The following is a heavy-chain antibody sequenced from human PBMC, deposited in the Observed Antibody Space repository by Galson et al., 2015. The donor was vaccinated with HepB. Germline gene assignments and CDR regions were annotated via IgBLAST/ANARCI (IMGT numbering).Heavy chain of an antibody. CDR1: GITFSNAW. D-gene: IGHD5-24*01. CDR3: TTASLITF. J-gene: IGHJ1*01. Sequence: SLRLSCAVAGITFSNAWRSWVRQVPGKGLEWVGRIRSKTDGGATDYAAPVQGRFTLVSDDSKDTLSLQMNSLKIEDTGIYYCTTASLITFWGRGTLVTVST. V-gene: IGHV3-15*01. CDR2: IRSKTDGGAT.